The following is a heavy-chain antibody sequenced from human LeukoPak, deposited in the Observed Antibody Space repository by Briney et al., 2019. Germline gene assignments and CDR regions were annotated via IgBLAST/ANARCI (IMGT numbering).Heavy chain of an antibody. CDR1: GDSVSSNSAA. CDR3: AGDHIAAAALGMDV. Sequence: ASQTLSLTCAISGDSVSSNSAAWNWIRQSPSRGLEWLGRTYYRSKWYNDYAVSVKSRITINPDTSKNQFSLQLNSVTPEDTAVYYCAGDHIAAAALGMDVWGQGTTVTVSS. CDR2: TYYRSKWYN. J-gene: IGHJ6*02. D-gene: IGHD6-13*01. V-gene: IGHV6-1*01.